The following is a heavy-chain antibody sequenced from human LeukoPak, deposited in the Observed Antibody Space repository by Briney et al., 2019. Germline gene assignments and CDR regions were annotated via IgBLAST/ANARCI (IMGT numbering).Heavy chain of an antibody. CDR2: IIPIFGTA. Sequence: SVKVSRKASGGTFSSYAISWVRQAPGQGLEWMGGIIPIFGTANYAQKFQGRVTITADESTSTAYMELSSLRSEDTAVYYCARDQWMGYCSSTSCYTLDWGQGTLVTVSS. CDR3: ARDQWMGYCSSTSCYTLD. V-gene: IGHV1-69*01. J-gene: IGHJ4*02. CDR1: GGTFSSYA. D-gene: IGHD2-2*02.